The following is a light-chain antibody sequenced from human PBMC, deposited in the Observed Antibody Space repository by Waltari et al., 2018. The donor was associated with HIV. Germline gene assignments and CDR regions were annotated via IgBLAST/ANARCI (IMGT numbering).Light chain of an antibody. CDR2: YDR. J-gene: IGLJ3*02. CDR3: QVWDSSSDHRGV. CDR1: NVGSKG. V-gene: IGLV3-21*04. Sequence: SYVVSQPPSVSVAPGQTARMTCEGNNVGSKGVHWYQKKPDQAPILVSYYDRDRPSGSPERVCGSNCGNTATRTITSDEAGDEDDYYCQVWDSSSDHRGVFGGGTKLTVL.